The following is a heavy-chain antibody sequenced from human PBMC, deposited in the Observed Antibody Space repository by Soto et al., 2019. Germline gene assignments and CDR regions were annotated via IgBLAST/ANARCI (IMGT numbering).Heavy chain of an antibody. Sequence: SETLSLTCTVSSDSISSYYWIWIRQSPGKGLEWIGYTDYSGNTNYNPSLKSRVTISGDTSKNQFSLKLSSVTAADTAVYYCARGIPLPNVLRYFASSQWDYWGQGTLVTVSS. J-gene: IGHJ4*02. CDR2: TDYSGNT. V-gene: IGHV4-59*12. CDR1: SDSISSYY. CDR3: ARGIPLPNVLRYFASSQWDY. D-gene: IGHD3-9*01.